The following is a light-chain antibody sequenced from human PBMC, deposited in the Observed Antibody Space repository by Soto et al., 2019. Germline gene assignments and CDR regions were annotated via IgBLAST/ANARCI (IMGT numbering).Light chain of an antibody. CDR2: SNN. CDR1: NSNIGSHT. J-gene: IGLJ1*01. Sequence: QSVLTQPLSASGTPGQRVTMSCSGGNSNIGSHTVNWYQHLPGTAPTLLIFSNNQRPSGVPARFSGSKSGNTASLTTSGLQAEDEADYYCSSYTSSSTYYVFGTGTKVTVL. CDR3: SSYTSSSTYYV. V-gene: IGLV1-44*01.